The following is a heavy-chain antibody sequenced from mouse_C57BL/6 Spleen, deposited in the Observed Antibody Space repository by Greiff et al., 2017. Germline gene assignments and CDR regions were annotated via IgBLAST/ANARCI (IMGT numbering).Heavy chain of an antibody. CDR1: GYTFTSYW. CDR3: AKGNYYYGSSYKYFDV. D-gene: IGHD1-1*01. J-gene: IGHJ1*03. Sequence: QVQLKQPGAELVKPGASVKLSCKASGYTFTSYWMHWVKQRPGQGLEWIGMIHPNSGSTNYNEKFKSKATLTVDKSSSTAYMQLSSLTSEDSAVYYCAKGNYYYGSSYKYFDVWGTGTTVTVSS. CDR2: IHPNSGST. V-gene: IGHV1-64*01.